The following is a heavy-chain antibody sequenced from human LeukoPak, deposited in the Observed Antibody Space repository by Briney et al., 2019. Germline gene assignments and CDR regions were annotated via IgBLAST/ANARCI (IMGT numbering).Heavy chain of an antibody. D-gene: IGHD6-13*01. CDR2: IYYSGST. V-gene: IGHV4-59*01. CDR3: ARFRGAGYSSSWYSPRGYYYVDV. Sequence: SETLSLTCTVSGGSISSYYWSWIRQPPGKGLEYIGYIYYSGSTNYNPSLKSRLTISVDTSKNQFSLKLSSVTAADTAIYYCARFRGAGYSSSWYSPRGYYYVDVWGKGTTVTVSS. J-gene: IGHJ6*03. CDR1: GGSISSYY.